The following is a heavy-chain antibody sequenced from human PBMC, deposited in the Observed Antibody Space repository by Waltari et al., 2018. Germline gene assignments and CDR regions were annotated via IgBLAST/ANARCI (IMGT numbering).Heavy chain of an antibody. CDR2: IYYSGST. CDR1: GGSISSYY. Sequence: QVQLQESGPGLVKPSETLSLTCTVSGGSISSYYWSWIRQRPGKGLEWIGYIYYSGSTNYNPSLKIRVTIAVDTSKNQFSLKLSSVTAADTAVYYCARESAPDYYDFWSDPHAFDIWGQGTMVTVSS. D-gene: IGHD3-3*01. J-gene: IGHJ3*02. CDR3: ARESAPDYYDFWSDPHAFDI. V-gene: IGHV4-59*01.